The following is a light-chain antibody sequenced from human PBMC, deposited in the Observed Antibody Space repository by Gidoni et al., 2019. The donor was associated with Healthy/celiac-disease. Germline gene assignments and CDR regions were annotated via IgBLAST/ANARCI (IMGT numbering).Light chain of an antibody. CDR3: QQYYSYPFT. V-gene: IGKV1-8*01. J-gene: IGKJ4*01. CDR1: QGISSY. CDR2: AAS. Sequence: AIRMTQSPSSFSASTGDRVTITCRASQGISSYLAWYQQTPGKAPKLLIYAASTLQSGVPSRFSGSGSGTDFTLTISCLQSEDFATYYCQQYYSYPFTFGGXTKVEIK.